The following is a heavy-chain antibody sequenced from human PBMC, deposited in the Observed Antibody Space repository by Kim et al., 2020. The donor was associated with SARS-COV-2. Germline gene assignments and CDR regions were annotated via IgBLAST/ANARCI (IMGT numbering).Heavy chain of an antibody. CDR3: ARHGVRGVTYYYYGMDV. CDR1: GYSFTSYW. J-gene: IGHJ6*02. CDR2: IYPGDSDT. V-gene: IGHV5-51*01. Sequence: GESLKISCKGSGYSFTSYWIGWVRQMPGKGLEWMGIIYPGDSDTKYSPSFQGQVTISADKSISTAYLQWSSLKASDTAMYYFARHGVRGVTYYYYGMDVWGQGTTVTVSS. D-gene: IGHD3-10*01.